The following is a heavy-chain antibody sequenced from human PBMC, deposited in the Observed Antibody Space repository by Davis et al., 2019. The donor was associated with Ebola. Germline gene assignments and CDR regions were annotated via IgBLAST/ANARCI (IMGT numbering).Heavy chain of an antibody. Sequence: PGRSLRLSCAASGFTFSDYYMSWIRQAPGKGLEWVSYISGGGRTIYYADSVKGRFTMSRDNAKNSLYLQMDSLRVEDTAVYYCARLEPFYGWFDPWGQGTLVTVSS. J-gene: IGHJ5*02. D-gene: IGHD4-17*01. CDR3: ARLEPFYGWFDP. V-gene: IGHV3-11*04. CDR2: ISGGGRTI. CDR1: GFTFSDYY.